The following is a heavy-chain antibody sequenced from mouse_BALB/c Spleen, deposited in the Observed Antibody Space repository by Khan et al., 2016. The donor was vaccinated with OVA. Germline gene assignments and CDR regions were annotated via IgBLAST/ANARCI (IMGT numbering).Heavy chain of an antibody. CDR1: GFTFSPYS. CDR2: INSDGDYT. Sequence: EVELVESGGDLVKSGGSLKLSCAASGFTFSPYSMSWVRQTPDKRLEWVATINSDGDYTYYPDSVEGRFKISRDNAKNTLYLQMNSLKSEDTAMYYCATHLTGSFAYWGQGTLVTVSA. V-gene: IGHV5-6*01. J-gene: IGHJ3*01. D-gene: IGHD4-1*01. CDR3: ATHLTGSFAY.